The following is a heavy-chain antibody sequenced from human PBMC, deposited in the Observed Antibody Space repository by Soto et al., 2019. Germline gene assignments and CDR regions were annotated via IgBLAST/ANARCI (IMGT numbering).Heavy chain of an antibody. CDR2: ISYDGSNK. CDR3: AKERDYGGNSADGYFDY. J-gene: IGHJ4*02. D-gene: IGHD4-17*01. V-gene: IGHV3-30*18. Sequence: QVQLVESGGGVVQPGRSLRLSCAASGFTFSSYGMHWVRQAPGKGLEWVAVISYDGSNKYYADSVKGRFTISRDNSKNTLYLQMNSLRAEDTAVYYCAKERDYGGNSADGYFDYWGQGTLVTISS. CDR1: GFTFSSYG.